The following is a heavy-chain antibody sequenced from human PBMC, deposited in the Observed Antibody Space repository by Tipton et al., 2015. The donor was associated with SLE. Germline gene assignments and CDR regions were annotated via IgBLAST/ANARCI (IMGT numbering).Heavy chain of an antibody. Sequence: TLSLTCDVYGGSFSDYYCSWIRQSPGKGLEWIGEINHSGATNYNPSLKSRVTMSVDTSNNQLSLMLTSVTAADTAVYYCARHGVYSGSPIIYYNYYMDVWGKGTTVTVSS. CDR2: INHSGAT. D-gene: IGHD5-12*01. J-gene: IGHJ6*03. CDR1: GGSFSDYY. CDR3: ARHGVYSGSPIIYYNYYMDV. V-gene: IGHV4-34*01.